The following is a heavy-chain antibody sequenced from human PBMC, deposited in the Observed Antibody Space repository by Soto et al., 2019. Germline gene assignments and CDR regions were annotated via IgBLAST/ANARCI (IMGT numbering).Heavy chain of an antibody. V-gene: IGHV3-9*01. D-gene: IGHD2-8*01. J-gene: IGHJ3*02. CDR2: ISWTSGII. Sequence: EVQLAESGGGLVQPGRSLRLSCAASGFTFDDYAMHWVRQAPGKGLEWVSGISWTSGIIVYSDSVKGRFTISRDNAQNSLYLQMNSLRAEDTALYYCVKDMGTNGHDSFERWGQGTMVTVSS. CDR3: VKDMGTNGHDSFER. CDR1: GFTFDDYA.